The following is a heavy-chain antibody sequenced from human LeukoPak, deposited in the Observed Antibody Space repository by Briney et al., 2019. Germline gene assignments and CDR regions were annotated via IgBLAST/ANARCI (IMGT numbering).Heavy chain of an antibody. CDR2: ISASGGTI. J-gene: IGHJ4*02. V-gene: IGHV3-48*01. Sequence: GGSLRLSCAASGFTFSSYSMNWVRQAPGKGLEWVSYISASGGTIYYADSVKGRITISRDNAKNSLYLQMNSLRAEDTAVYYCARGDHEYWGQGTLVTVSS. CDR3: ARGDHEY. CDR1: GFTFSSYS.